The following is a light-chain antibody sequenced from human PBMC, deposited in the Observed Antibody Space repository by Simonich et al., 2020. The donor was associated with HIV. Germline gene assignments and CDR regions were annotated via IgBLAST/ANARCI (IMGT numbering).Light chain of an antibody. V-gene: IGKV2-30*02. CDR3: MQGTHWRT. CDR1: QSLVHSDGNTY. J-gene: IGKJ1*01. CDR2: KVS. Sequence: DVVMTQSPLSLPVTLGQPASISCRSSQSLVHSDGNTYLNWFQQRPGQSPRRLIYKVSNRDSGVPDRFSGSGSGTDFTLKISRVEAEDVGVYYCMQGTHWRTSGQGTKVEIK.